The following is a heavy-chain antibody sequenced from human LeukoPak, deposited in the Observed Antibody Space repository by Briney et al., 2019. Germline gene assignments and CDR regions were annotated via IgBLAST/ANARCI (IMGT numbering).Heavy chain of an antibody. V-gene: IGHV4-34*01. CDR1: GESFSDYY. Sequence: PSETLSLTCAVYGESFSDYYWSWIRQPPGKGLEWIGEINHSGSTNYSPSLKSRVTISVNTSKNQFSLKLTSVTAADTAVYYCARDQFYYGSGSYYNEYYYYYMDVWGKGTTVTISS. D-gene: IGHD3-10*01. CDR3: ARDQFYYGSGSYYNEYYYYYMDV. CDR2: INHSGST. J-gene: IGHJ6*03.